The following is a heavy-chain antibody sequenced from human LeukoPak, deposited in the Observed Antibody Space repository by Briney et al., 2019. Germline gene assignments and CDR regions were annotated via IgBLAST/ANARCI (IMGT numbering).Heavy chain of an antibody. V-gene: IGHV3-7*01. CDR3: ATYRDGYNPDDY. CDR2: IKQYGGDK. D-gene: IGHD5-24*01. CDR1: GFTFDKHW. Sequence: GGSLRLSCRASGFTFDKHWMSWVRQAPGKGLEWVASIKQYGGDKYYVDSVKSRFTISRDNVENSLYLQMNSLRAEDTAVYYCATYRDGYNPDDYWGQGTLVTVSS. J-gene: IGHJ4*02.